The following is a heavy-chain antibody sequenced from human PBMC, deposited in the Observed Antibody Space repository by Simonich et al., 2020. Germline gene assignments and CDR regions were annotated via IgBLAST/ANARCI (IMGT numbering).Heavy chain of an antibody. V-gene: IGHV4-39*01. CDR1: GGSISSSSYY. Sequence: QLQLQESGPGLVKPSETLSLTCTVSGGSISSSSYYWGWIRQPPGKGLEWIGSIYYSGSTYHNPSLTSRVSISVDTSKNQFSLKLSSVTAAATAVYYCARHPEYSSNWFDPWGQGTLVTVSS. CDR2: IYYSGST. J-gene: IGHJ5*02. D-gene: IGHD6-6*01. CDR3: ARHPEYSSNWFDP.